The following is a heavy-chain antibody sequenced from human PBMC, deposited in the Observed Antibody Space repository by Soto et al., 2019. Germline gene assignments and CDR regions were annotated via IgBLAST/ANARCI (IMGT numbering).Heavy chain of an antibody. Sequence: GGSLRLSCSASGLSFNDYSMHWVRQAAGKGLKYVSSISSNGVSTYYADSVKGRFTISRDNSKNTLYLQMNRLRVEDTAVYSCVKDRFVNYWGQGALVTVSS. V-gene: IGHV3-64D*06. CDR2: ISSNGVST. CDR3: VKDRFVNY. CDR1: GLSFNDYS. J-gene: IGHJ4*02. D-gene: IGHD3-3*01.